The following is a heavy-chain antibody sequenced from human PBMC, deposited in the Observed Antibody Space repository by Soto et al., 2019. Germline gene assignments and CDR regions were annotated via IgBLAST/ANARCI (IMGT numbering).Heavy chain of an antibody. J-gene: IGHJ6*03. CDR2: IKSKTDGGTT. D-gene: IGHD6-6*01. CDR3: TSGSIAARRGYYYYMDV. CDR1: GFTFSNAW. Sequence: GSLRLSCAASGFTFSNAWMSWVRQAPGKGLEWVGRIKSKTDGGTTDYAAPVKGRFTISRDDSKNTLYLQMNSLKTEDTAVYYCTSGSIAARRGYYYYMDVWGKGTTVTVSS. V-gene: IGHV3-15*01.